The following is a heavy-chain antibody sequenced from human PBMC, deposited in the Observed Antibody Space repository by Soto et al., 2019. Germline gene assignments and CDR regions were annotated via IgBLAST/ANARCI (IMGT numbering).Heavy chain of an antibody. CDR3: AARLRYFDWRFDY. D-gene: IGHD3-9*01. J-gene: IGHJ4*02. V-gene: IGHV1-58*01. CDR1: GFTFTSSA. Sequence: SVKVSCKASGFTFTSSAVQWVRQARGQRLEWLGWIVVGSGNTKYAQKFQERVTLTRDMSTGTAYMELSSLRSEDTAVYYCAARLRYFDWRFDYWGQGTQVTVSS. CDR2: IVVGSGNT.